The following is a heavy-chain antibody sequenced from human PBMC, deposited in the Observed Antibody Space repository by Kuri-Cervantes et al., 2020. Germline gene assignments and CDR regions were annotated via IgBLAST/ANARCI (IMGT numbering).Heavy chain of an antibody. CDR1: GFTFSSYA. CDR2: ISYDGSNK. Sequence: GGSLRLSCAASGFTFSSYAMHWVRQAPGKGLEWVAVISYDGSNKYYADSVKGRFTISRDNSKNTLYLQMNSLRAEDTAVYYCAKEGAPITMVRGVIVDLKDWGQGTLVTVSS. V-gene: IGHV3-30-3*01. J-gene: IGHJ4*02. D-gene: IGHD3-10*01. CDR3: AKEGAPITMVRGVIVDLKD.